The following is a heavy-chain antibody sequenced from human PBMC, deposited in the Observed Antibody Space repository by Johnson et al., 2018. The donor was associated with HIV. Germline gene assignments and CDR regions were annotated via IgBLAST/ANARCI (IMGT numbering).Heavy chain of an antibody. CDR2: ISYDGSNT. Sequence: QVQLVESGGGVVQPGRSLRLSCAASGFTFSSYAMHWVRQAPGKGLEWVAGISYDGSNTYYADSVKGRFTIPSDNAKNSLYLQMNSLGAEDTAVYYCARGRDGYNADAFDIWGQGKMVTVSS. CDR1: GFTFSSYA. D-gene: IGHD5-24*01. J-gene: IGHJ3*02. CDR3: ARGRDGYNADAFDI. V-gene: IGHV3-30*14.